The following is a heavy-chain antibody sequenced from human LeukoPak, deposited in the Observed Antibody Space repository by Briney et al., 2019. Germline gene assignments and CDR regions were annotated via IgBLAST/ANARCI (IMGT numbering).Heavy chain of an antibody. CDR1: GFTVSSNY. J-gene: IGHJ4*02. Sequence: GGSLRLSCAASGFTVSSNYMSWVRQAPGKGLEWVSVIYSGGSTYYAESGKGRFTIYRDNSKNTLYLQMNSPRAEDTAVYYCARNSPLTTVTPDYWGQGTLVTVSS. CDR2: IYSGGST. V-gene: IGHV3-53*01. D-gene: IGHD4-17*01. CDR3: ARNSPLTTVTPDY.